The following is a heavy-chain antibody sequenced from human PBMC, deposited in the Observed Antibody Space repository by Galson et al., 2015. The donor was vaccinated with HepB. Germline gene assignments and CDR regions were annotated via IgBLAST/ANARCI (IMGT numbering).Heavy chain of an antibody. Sequence: SVKVSCKASEYTFTAYYMHWLRLAPGQRPEWMGWINPDSGDTNYVQGFQGRLSMTRDMSISTAYMELSSLRSDDSAVYFCARAAVGVSSDVFDIWGQGTVVTVSS. D-gene: IGHD1-26*01. CDR3: ARAAVGVSSDVFDI. J-gene: IGHJ3*02. CDR2: INPDSGDT. CDR1: EYTFTAYY. V-gene: IGHV1-2*02.